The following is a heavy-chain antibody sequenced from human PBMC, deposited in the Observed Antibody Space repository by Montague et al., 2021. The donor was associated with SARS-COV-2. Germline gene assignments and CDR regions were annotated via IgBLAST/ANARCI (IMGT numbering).Heavy chain of an antibody. D-gene: IGHD1-1*01. CDR1: GGSFSDYH. J-gene: IGHJ4*02. CDR3: ARGAPGY. V-gene: IGHV4-34*01. CDR2: INYGGST. Sequence: SETLSLTCAVYGGSFSDYHWTWIRQSPGKGLEWIGQINYGGSTKYNLSLKSRVTISIDTSKNQFSLKLTSVTAADTAVYYCARGAPGYWGQGTLVTVSS.